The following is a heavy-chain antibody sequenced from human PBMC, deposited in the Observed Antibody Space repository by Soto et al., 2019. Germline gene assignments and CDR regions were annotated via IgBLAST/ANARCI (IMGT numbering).Heavy chain of an antibody. J-gene: IGHJ4*02. CDR3: ANVRGGADAAGYYFDF. Sequence: QVQLVQSGAEVKKPGSSVKVSCKASGGPFSTYTISWVRQAPGQGLEWMGRIIPILGVANYAQKFQGRASISADTSTTTAYSELSRLSSEDTTMHYCANVRGGADAAGYYFDFWGKGTLVTVSS. CDR2: IIPILGVA. D-gene: IGHD3-16*01. CDR1: GGPFSTYT. V-gene: IGHV1-69*02.